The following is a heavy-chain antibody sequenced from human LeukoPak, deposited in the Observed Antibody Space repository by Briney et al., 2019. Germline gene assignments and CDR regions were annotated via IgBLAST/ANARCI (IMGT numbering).Heavy chain of an antibody. Sequence: SETLSLTCTVSGGSISSYYWSWIRQPPGKGLEWIGYIYYSGSTNYNPSLKSRVTISVDKSKNQLSLKLSSVTAADTAVYYCAGSHDYYDSSGYPNYYYYYGMDVWGQGTTVTVSS. CDR3: AGSHDYYDSSGYPNYYYYYGMDV. D-gene: IGHD3-22*01. CDR1: GGSISSYY. V-gene: IGHV4-59*01. CDR2: IYYSGST. J-gene: IGHJ6*02.